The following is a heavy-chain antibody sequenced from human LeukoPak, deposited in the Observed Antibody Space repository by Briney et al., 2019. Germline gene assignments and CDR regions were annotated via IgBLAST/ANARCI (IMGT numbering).Heavy chain of an antibody. D-gene: IGHD3-10*01. CDR3: ARPRGYYYYYYMDV. J-gene: IGHJ6*03. CDR2: ISGSGGST. V-gene: IGHV3-23*01. CDR1: GFTFSSYA. Sequence: GGSLRLSCAASGFTFSSYAMSWVRQAPGKGLEWVSAISGSGGSTYYADSVKGRFTISRDNAKNSLYLQMNSLRAEDTAVYYCARPRGYYYYYYMDVWSKGTTVTVSS.